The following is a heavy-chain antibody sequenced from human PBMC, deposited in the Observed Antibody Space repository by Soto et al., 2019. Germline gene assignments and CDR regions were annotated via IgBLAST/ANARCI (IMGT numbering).Heavy chain of an antibody. CDR2: INHSGST. CDR1: GGSFSGYY. V-gene: IGHV4-34*01. CDR3: ARVYDYVWGSYRYTGFPDY. J-gene: IGHJ4*02. D-gene: IGHD3-16*02. Sequence: SETLSLTCAVYGGSFSGYYWSWIRQPPGKGLEWIGEINHSGSTNYNPSFKSRVTISVDTSKNQFSLKLSSVTAADTAVYYCARVYDYVWGSYRYTGFPDYWGQGTLVTVSS.